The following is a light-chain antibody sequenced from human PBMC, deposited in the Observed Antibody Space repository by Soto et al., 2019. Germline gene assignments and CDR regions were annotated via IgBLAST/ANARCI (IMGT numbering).Light chain of an antibody. CDR2: GVS. Sequence: EIVLTQSPATLFLSPGDRATLSCRASQSVRSDYFAWYQQKPGQPPRVILFGVSTRATAIPDRFSGSGSGTDFTLTISRLEPDDFGLYYCHQYGNSPLTFGGGTKVE. J-gene: IGKJ4*01. V-gene: IGKV3-20*01. CDR3: HQYGNSPLT. CDR1: QSVRSDY.